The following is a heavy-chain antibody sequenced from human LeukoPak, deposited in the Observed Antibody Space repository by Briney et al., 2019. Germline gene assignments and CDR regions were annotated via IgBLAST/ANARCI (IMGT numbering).Heavy chain of an antibody. CDR1: GGSIDSSSYY. Sequence: PSETLSLTCAVSGGSIDSSSYYWGWVRQPPGKGLEWIGEINHSGSTNYNPSLKSRVTISVDTSKNQFSLKLSSVTAADTAVYYCARPGAAAGRDYYYYYMDVWGKGTTVTISS. CDR2: INHSGST. D-gene: IGHD6-13*01. J-gene: IGHJ6*03. CDR3: ARPGAAAGRDYYYYYMDV. V-gene: IGHV4-39*07.